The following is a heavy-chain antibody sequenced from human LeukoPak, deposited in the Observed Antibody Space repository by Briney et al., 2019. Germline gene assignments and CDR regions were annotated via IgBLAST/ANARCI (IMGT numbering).Heavy chain of an antibody. CDR1: GFTFSSYG. V-gene: IGHV3-30*02. J-gene: IGHJ3*02. Sequence: GGSLRLSCAASGFTFSSYGMHWVRQAPGKGLEWVAFIHYDGSYKYYADSVKGRFTISRDNSKNTLYLQMNSLRAEDTAVYYCARENRGPLAIRKDSGSYTDAFEIWGQGTMVTVSS. CDR3: ARENRGPLAIRKDSGSYTDAFEI. D-gene: IGHD1-26*01. CDR2: IHYDGSYK.